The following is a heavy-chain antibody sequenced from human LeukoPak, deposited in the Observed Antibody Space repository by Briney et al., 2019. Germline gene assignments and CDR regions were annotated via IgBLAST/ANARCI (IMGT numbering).Heavy chain of an antibody. V-gene: IGHV3-7*01. CDR3: ARVGDFWSGYYADY. CDR2: IKQGGSEK. J-gene: IGHJ4*02. CDR1: GFTFSSYW. Sequence: GGSLRLSCAASGFTFSSYWMSWVRQAPGKGLEWVANIKQGGSEKYYVDSVKGRFTISRDNAKNSLYLQMNSLRAEDTAVYYCARVGDFWSGYYADYWGQGTLVTVSS. D-gene: IGHD3-3*01.